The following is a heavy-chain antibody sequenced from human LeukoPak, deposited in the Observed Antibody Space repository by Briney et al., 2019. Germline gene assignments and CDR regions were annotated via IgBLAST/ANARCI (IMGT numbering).Heavy chain of an antibody. D-gene: IGHD5-18*01. V-gene: IGHV3-7*04. CDR2: IKQDGSEK. CDR3: ARARSSYGYGDAFDI. Sequence: GGSLRLSCAASGFTFSSYWMSWVRQAPGKGLEWVANIKQDGSEKYYVDSVKGRFTISRDNFKNTLYLQMNSLRAEDTAVYYCARARSSYGYGDAFDIWGQGTMVTVSS. J-gene: IGHJ3*02. CDR1: GFTFSSYW.